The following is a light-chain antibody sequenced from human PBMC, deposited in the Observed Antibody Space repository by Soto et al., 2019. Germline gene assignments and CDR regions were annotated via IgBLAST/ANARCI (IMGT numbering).Light chain of an antibody. CDR3: QQANSFPRT. V-gene: IGKV1-12*01. CDR2: AAS. J-gene: IGKJ1*01. CDR1: ETIGIW. Sequence: DIQMTQSPSTLSASVGDRVTIACRASETIGIWLAWYQQKPGKAPKFLIYAASSLQSGVPSRFSGSGSGTDFTLTISSLQPEDFATYYCQQANSFPRTFGQGTKVDIK.